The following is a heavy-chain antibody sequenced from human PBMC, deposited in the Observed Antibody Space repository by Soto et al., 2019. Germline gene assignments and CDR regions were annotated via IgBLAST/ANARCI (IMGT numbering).Heavy chain of an antibody. V-gene: IGHV4-31*03. Sequence: PSETLSLTCTVSGGSISSGGYYWSWIRQHPGKGLEWIGYIYYSGSTYYNPSLKSRVTISVDTSKNQFSLKLSSVTAADTAVYYCARITKYLSPIFDYWGQGALVTVSS. CDR2: IYYSGST. D-gene: IGHD3-16*02. J-gene: IGHJ4*02. CDR1: GGSISSGGYY. CDR3: ARITKYLSPIFDY.